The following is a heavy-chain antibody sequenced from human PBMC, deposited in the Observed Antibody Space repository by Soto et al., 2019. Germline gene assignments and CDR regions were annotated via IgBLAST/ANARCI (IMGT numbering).Heavy chain of an antibody. CDR3: ARGRASGSYYLLDY. J-gene: IGHJ4*02. V-gene: IGHV1-8*01. Sequence: ASVKVSCKASGDTFTTYDINWVRQATGLGLEWMGWINPNSGNIGYAQRFQGRVTMTRDTAIRTAYMEVSSLRSDDTAVYYCARGRASGSYYLLDYWGQGTLVTAPQ. CDR2: INPNSGNI. D-gene: IGHD3-10*01. CDR1: GDTFTTYD.